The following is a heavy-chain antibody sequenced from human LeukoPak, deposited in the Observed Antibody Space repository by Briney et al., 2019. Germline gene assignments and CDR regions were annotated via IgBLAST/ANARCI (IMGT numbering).Heavy chain of an antibody. CDR2: MNPNSGNT. Sequence: ASVKVSCQASGYTFTSYDINWVRQATGQGLEWMGWMNPNSGNTGYAQKFQGRVTMTRNTSISTAYMELSSLRSEDTAVYYCTRRGRYCSGGSCYSDGSYDPWDQGTLVTVSS. V-gene: IGHV1-8*01. CDR3: TRRGRYCSGGSCYSDGSYDP. D-gene: IGHD2-15*01. CDR1: GYTFTSYD. J-gene: IGHJ5*02.